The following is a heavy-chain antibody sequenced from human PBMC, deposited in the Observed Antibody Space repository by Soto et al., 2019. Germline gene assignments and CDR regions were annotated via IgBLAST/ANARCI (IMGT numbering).Heavy chain of an antibody. CDR3: TSYFWGYYDSSGHPFDY. Sequence: SETLSLTCTVSGGSISSSSYYWGWIRQPPGKGLEWIGSIYYSGSTYYNPSLKSRVTISVDTSKNQFSLKLSSVTAADTAVYYCTSYFWGYYDSSGHPFDYWGQGTLVTVSS. D-gene: IGHD3-22*01. V-gene: IGHV4-39*01. CDR2: IYYSGST. CDR1: GGSISSSSYY. J-gene: IGHJ4*02.